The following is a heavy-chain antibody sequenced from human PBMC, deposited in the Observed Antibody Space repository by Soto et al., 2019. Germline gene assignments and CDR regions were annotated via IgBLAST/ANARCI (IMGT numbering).Heavy chain of an antibody. Sequence: GGSLRLSCAASGFTFSSYVMSWVRQAPGKGLEWVAAITDSGAGTYYADSVRGRFTISRDNSKNTRYLQMNSRRAEDTAVYYCVTGGYPYDYWGQGTLVTVSS. CDR2: ITDSGAGT. D-gene: IGHD5-18*01. CDR1: GFTFSSYV. V-gene: IGHV3-23*01. CDR3: VTGGYPYDY. J-gene: IGHJ4*02.